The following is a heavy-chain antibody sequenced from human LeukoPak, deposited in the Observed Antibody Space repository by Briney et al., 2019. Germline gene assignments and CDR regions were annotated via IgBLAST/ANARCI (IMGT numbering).Heavy chain of an antibody. CDR2: IYTSGSA. Sequence: SETLSLTCTLSGGSLSIYYWSWIRHPAGKGVEWIGRIYTSGSANYNPSLKSRVTISVDTSKNQFSLKLSSVTAADTAVYYCARGVYIAAAQYGYWGQGTLVTVSS. D-gene: IGHD6-13*01. CDR3: ARGVYIAAAQYGY. V-gene: IGHV4-4*07. CDR1: GGSLSIYY. J-gene: IGHJ4*02.